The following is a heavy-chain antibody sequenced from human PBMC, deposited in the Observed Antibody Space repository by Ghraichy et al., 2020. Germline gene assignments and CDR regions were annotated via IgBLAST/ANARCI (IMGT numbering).Heavy chain of an antibody. CDR2: ITTSGKYT. Sequence: GGSLRLSCAASGFTFSDFYMSWIRQAPGKGLEWLSYITTSGKYTNYADSVKGRFTISRDDAKNSLYLHLNSLRAEDTAVYFCASMATMTTATHWGQGTLVTVSS. D-gene: IGHD4-17*01. CDR3: ASMATMTTATH. V-gene: IGHV3-11*06. J-gene: IGHJ4*02. CDR1: GFTFSDFY.